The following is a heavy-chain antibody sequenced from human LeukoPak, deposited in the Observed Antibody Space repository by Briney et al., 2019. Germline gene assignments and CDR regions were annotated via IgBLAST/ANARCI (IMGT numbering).Heavy chain of an antibody. D-gene: IGHD3-22*01. J-gene: IGHJ4*02. V-gene: IGHV3-21*01. CDR3: AREKRGSGYYFYYFDY. Sequence: GGSLRLSCAASGFTFSSYSMNWVRQAPGKGLESVSSISSSSSYIYYVDSVKGRFTISRDNAKNSLYLQMNSLRAEDTAVYYCAREKRGSGYYFYYFDYWGQGTLVTVSS. CDR2: ISSSSSYI. CDR1: GFTFSSYS.